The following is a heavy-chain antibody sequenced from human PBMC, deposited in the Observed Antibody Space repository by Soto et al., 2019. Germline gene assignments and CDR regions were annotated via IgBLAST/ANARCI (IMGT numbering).Heavy chain of an antibody. D-gene: IGHD3-9*01. J-gene: IGHJ4*02. CDR3: ASLLLGTGYYNYFDY. V-gene: IGHV1-69*02. Sequence: QVQLVQSGAEVKKPGSSVKVSCKASGGTFSSYTISWVRQAPGQGLEWMGRIIPILGIANYAQKFQGRVTITEDKSTSTAYMELRSLRSEDTAVYYCASLLLGTGYYNYFDYWGQGTLVTVSS. CDR2: IIPILGIA. CDR1: GGTFSSYT.